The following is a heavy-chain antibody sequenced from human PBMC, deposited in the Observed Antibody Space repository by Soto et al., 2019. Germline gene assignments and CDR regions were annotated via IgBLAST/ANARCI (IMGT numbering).Heavy chain of an antibody. CDR1: GVTFSSYA. CDR3: ASGGTYSSSSHTYYYYYGMDV. CDR2: IIPIFGTA. D-gene: IGHD6-6*01. J-gene: IGHJ6*02. Sequence: ASVKVSCKASGVTFSSYAISWVRQAPGQGLEWMGGIIPIFGTANYAQKFQGRVTITADESTSTAYMELSSLRSEDTAVYYCASGGTYSSSSHTYYYYYGMDVWGQGTTVTVSS. V-gene: IGHV1-69*13.